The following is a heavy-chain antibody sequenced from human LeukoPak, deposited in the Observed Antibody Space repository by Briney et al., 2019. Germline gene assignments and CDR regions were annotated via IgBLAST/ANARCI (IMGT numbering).Heavy chain of an antibody. CDR1: GFTFSSYA. J-gene: IGHJ4*02. D-gene: IGHD2-2*01. V-gene: IGHV3-23*01. Sequence: GGSLRLSCAASGFTFSSYAMSWVRQAPGKGLEWVSAISGSGGSTYHADSVKGRFTISRDNSKNTLYLQMNSLRAEDTAVYYCAKGPIVVVPAAVYFDYWGQGTLVTVSS. CDR2: ISGSGGST. CDR3: AKGPIVVVPAAVYFDY.